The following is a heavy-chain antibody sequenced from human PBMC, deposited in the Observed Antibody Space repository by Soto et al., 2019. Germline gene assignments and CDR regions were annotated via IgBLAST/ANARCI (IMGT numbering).Heavy chain of an antibody. V-gene: IGHV3-30*04. Sequence: GGSLRLSCAASEITFSTYAMHWVRQAPGKGLEWVAVISYDGRNKYYADSVKGRFTISRDNSKNTRYLQMNSLRAEDTAVYDCAKDLRGYSGYVGDYWGQGTLVTVSS. CDR2: ISYDGRNK. CDR3: AKDLRGYSGYVGDY. D-gene: IGHD5-12*01. CDR1: EITFSTYA. J-gene: IGHJ4*02.